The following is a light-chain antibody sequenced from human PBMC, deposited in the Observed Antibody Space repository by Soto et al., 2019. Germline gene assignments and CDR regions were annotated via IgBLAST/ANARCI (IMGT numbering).Light chain of an antibody. CDR3: QQYYNWPRT. CDR1: QSIGSN. CDR2: DAS. J-gene: IGKJ1*01. V-gene: IGKV3-15*01. Sequence: EIVMTQSPATLSVSPGDRATLSCRASQSIGSNLAWYQHKPGQAPRLLIYDASTRATDIPARFSGSGSGTEFTLSISSLQSADFAVYYCQQYYNWPRTFGQGTKVEI.